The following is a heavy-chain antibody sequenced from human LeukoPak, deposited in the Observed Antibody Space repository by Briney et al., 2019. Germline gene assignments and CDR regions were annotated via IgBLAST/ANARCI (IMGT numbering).Heavy chain of an antibody. Sequence: QAGGSLRLACSASGFTFSSYGMHWVRQAPGKGLVWVAFIRYDGSDKYYAESVKGRFTISRDNSKNTLYLQMNSLRAEDTAVYYCAKAYEHYYDSSGYAYWGQGTLVTVSS. CDR3: AKAYEHYYDSSGYAY. CDR2: IRYDGSDK. CDR1: GFTFSSYG. J-gene: IGHJ4*02. V-gene: IGHV3-30*02. D-gene: IGHD3-22*01.